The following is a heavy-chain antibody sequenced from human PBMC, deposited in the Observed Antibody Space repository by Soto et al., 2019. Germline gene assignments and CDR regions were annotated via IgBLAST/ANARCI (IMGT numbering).Heavy chain of an antibody. CDR2: IYTSGST. CDR1: GGSISSYY. CDR3: AREVIGIAVAGRGPVYYYGMDV. D-gene: IGHD6-19*01. V-gene: IGHV4-4*07. Sequence: AETLSLTCTVSGGSISSYYWSWIRQPAGKGLEWIGRIYTSGSTNYNPSLKSRVTMSVDTSKNQFSLKLSSVTAADTAVYYCAREVIGIAVAGRGPVYYYGMDVWGQGTTVTVSS. J-gene: IGHJ6*02.